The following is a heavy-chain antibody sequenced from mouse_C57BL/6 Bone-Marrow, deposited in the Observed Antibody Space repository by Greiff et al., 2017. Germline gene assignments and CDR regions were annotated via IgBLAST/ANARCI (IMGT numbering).Heavy chain of an antibody. CDR3: ARIYPWFAY. CDR1: GYAFTNYL. D-gene: IGHD2-3*01. Sequence: VQLQQSGAELVRPGTSVKVSCKASGYAFTNYLIEWVKQRPGQGLEWIGVINPGSGGTNYNEKFKGKAPLTADKSSSTAYMQLSSLTSEDSAVYFCARIYPWFAYWGQGTLVTVSA. V-gene: IGHV1-54*01. CDR2: INPGSGGT. J-gene: IGHJ3*01.